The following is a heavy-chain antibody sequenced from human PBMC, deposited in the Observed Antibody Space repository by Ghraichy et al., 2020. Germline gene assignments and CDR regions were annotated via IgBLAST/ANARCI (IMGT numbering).Heavy chain of an antibody. V-gene: IGHV4-61*02. CDR2: IYTSGST. CDR1: GGSISSGSYY. CDR3: ARVSRYTKHFDY. D-gene: IGHD5-24*01. J-gene: IGHJ4*02. Sequence: SETLSLTCTVSGGSISSGSYYWSWIRQPAGKGLEWIGRIYTSGSTNYNPSLKSRVTISVDTSKNQFSLKLSSVTAADTAVYYCARVSRYTKHFDYWGQGTLVTVSS.